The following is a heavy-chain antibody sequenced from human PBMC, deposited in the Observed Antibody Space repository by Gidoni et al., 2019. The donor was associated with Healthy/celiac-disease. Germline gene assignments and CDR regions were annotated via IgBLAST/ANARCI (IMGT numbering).Heavy chain of an antibody. V-gene: IGHV1-69*09. CDR2: NIPILGIS. D-gene: IGHD4-17*01. J-gene: IGHJ4*02. Sequence: QVQLVQSGAEVNKPGYSAKVSCQASGGTFSSYAISWVRQAPGQGSEWMGRNIPILGISIDAQKFQGRVTITADKSTSTAYMELCSLRSEDTAVYYCARALRSDFDDWGQGTLVTVSS. CDR1: GGTFSSYA. CDR3: ARALRSDFDD.